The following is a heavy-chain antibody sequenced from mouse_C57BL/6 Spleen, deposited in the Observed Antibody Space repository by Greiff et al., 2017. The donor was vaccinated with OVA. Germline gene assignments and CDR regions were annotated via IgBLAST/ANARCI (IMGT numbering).Heavy chain of an antibody. CDR2: IDPSDSET. CDR3: ARSGYCVDWYFDV. Sequence: QVQLQQPGAELVRPGSSVKLSCKASGYTFTSYWMHWVKQRPIQGLEWIGNIDPSDSETHYNQKFKDKATLTVDKSSSTAYMQLSSLTSEDSAVYYCARSGYCVDWYFDVWGTGTTVTVSS. CDR1: GYTFTSYW. J-gene: IGHJ1*03. V-gene: IGHV1-52*01. D-gene: IGHD2-3*01.